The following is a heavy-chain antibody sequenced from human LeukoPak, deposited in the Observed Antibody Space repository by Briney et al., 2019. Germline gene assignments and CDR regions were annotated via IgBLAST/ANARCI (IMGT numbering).Heavy chain of an antibody. V-gene: IGHV4-39*07. CDR3: ARVRYSSSYDYYYGMDV. CDR1: GGSFSSSSYY. CDR2: IYYSGST. D-gene: IGHD6-13*01. Sequence: SETLSLTCTVSGGSFSSSSYYWGWIRQPPGKGLEWIGSIYYSGSTYYNPSLKSRVTISVDTSKNQFSLKLSSVTAADTAVYYCARVRYSSSYDYYYGMDVWGQGTTVTVSS. J-gene: IGHJ6*02.